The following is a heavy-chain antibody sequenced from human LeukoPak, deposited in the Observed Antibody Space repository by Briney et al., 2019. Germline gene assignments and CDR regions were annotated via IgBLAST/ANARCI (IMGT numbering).Heavy chain of an antibody. D-gene: IGHD2-2*01. CDR2: IDPSDSYT. J-gene: IGHJ2*01. CDR1: GYSFTSYW. CDR3: AALGYCSSTSCYAQYWYFDL. Sequence: GESLKISCKGSGYSFTSYWISWVRQMPGKGLEWMGRIDPSDSYTNYSPSFQGHVTISADKSISTAYLQWSSLKASDTAMYYCAALGYCSSTSCYAQYWYFDLRGRGTLVTVSS. V-gene: IGHV5-10-1*01.